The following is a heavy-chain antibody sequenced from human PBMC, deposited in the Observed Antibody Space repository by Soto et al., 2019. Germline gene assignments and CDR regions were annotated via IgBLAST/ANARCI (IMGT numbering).Heavy chain of an antibody. CDR1: GFTFSSYN. J-gene: IGHJ3*02. CDR3: ARKGGARDAFDI. V-gene: IGHV3-48*01. Sequence: EVQLVESGGGLVQPGGSLRLSCAASGFTFSSYNMNWVRQAPGKGLEWASFISSGSSTIYYADSVKGRFTISRDNAKNSLYLQMNSLRAEDTAVYYCARKGGARDAFDIWGQGTMVIVSS. CDR2: ISSGSSTI. D-gene: IGHD3-16*01.